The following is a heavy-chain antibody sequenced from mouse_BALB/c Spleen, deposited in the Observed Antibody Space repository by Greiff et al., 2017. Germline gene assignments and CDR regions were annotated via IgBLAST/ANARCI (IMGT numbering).Heavy chain of an antibody. V-gene: IGHV1-5*01. CDR1: GYSFTSYW. CDR2: IYPGNSDT. D-gene: IGHD2-3*01. Sequence: VQLQQSGTVLARPGASVKMSCKASGYSFTSYWMHWVKQRPGQGLEWIGAIYPGNSDTSYNQKFKGKAKLTAVTSASTAYMELSSLTNEDSAVYYCTRGDGYYDYAMDYWGQGTSVTGSS. CDR3: TRGDGYYDYAMDY. J-gene: IGHJ4*01.